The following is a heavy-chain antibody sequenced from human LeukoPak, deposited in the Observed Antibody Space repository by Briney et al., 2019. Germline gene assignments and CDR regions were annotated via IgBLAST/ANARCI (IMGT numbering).Heavy chain of an antibody. D-gene: IGHD3-10*01. CDR1: GYSFTSYW. CDR2: IYPGDSDT. J-gene: IGHJ6*03. CDR3: ARVYGSGSRYYYYYYMDV. Sequence: PGESLKISCKGSGYSFTSYWIGWVRQMPGKGLEWMGIIYPGDSDTRYSPSFQGQVTISADKSISTAYLQWSSLKASDTAMYYCARVYGSGSRYYYYYYMDVWGKGTTVTVSS. V-gene: IGHV5-51*03.